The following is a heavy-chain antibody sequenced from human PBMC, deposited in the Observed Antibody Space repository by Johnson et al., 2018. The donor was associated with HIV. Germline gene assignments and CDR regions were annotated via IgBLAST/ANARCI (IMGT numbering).Heavy chain of an antibody. V-gene: IGHV3-11*04. Sequence: QVQLVESGGGLVKPGGSLRLSCVASGFTFSDYYMSWIRQAPGKGLEGRAESRRRESTRDGADSVQGRFTISRDNAKKSLYLQMNSLRAEDTAMYYCARDRDGQQWRSAFDIWGQGTMVTVSS. J-gene: IGHJ3*02. CDR2: SRRRESTR. CDR1: GFTFSDYY. D-gene: IGHD6-19*01. CDR3: ARDRDGQQWRSAFDI.